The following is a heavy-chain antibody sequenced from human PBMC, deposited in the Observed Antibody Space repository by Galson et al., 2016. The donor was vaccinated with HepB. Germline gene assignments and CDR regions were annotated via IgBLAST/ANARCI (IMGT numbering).Heavy chain of an antibody. CDR1: GFTFSSYS. V-gene: IGHV3-48*04. CDR3: VRGFLSNSFEY. J-gene: IGHJ4*02. CDR2: IGTSGSPI. Sequence: SLRLSCAGSGFTFSSYSMDWVRQAPGKGLEWVSYIGTSGSPIYYADSVRGRFTISRDNARNSVFLQMRSLRAEDTAIYYCVRGFLSNSFEYWGQGVLVTVAS. D-gene: IGHD2/OR15-2a*01.